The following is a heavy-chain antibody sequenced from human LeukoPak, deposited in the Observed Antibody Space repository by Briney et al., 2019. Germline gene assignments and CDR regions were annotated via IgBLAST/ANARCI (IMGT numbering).Heavy chain of an antibody. Sequence: QPGGSLRLSCAASGFTFSSYGMHWVRQAPGKGLEWVAVISYDGSNKYYADSVKGRFTISRDNSKNTLYLQMNSLRAEDTAVYYCARDIGGYCSSTSCYPGGPADYWGQGTLVTVSS. J-gene: IGHJ4*02. CDR2: ISYDGSNK. D-gene: IGHD2-2*01. CDR1: GFTFSSYG. CDR3: ARDIGGYCSSTSCYPGGPADY. V-gene: IGHV3-30*03.